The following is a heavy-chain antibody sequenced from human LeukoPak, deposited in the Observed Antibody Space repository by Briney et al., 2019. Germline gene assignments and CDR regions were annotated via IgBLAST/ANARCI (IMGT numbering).Heavy chain of an antibody. V-gene: IGHV4-59*08. CDR1: GGSISSYY. CDR2: IYYSGST. J-gene: IGHJ4*02. D-gene: IGHD2-15*01. Sequence: SETLSLTCTVSGGSISSYYWSWIRQPPGKGLEWIGYIYYSGSTNYNPFLKSRVTISVDTSKNQFSLKLSSVTAADTAVYYCARHEDRQFLDYWGQGTLVTVSS. CDR3: ARHEDRQFLDY.